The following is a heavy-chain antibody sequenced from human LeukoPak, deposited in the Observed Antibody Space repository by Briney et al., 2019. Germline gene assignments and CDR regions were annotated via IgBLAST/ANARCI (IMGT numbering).Heavy chain of an antibody. D-gene: IGHD6-6*01. V-gene: IGHV4-34*01. CDR3: APARPNYYFDY. CDR2: INHSGST. CDR1: GGSFSGYY. Sequence: SETLSLTCAVYGGSFSGYYWSWIRQPPGKGLEWIGEINHSGSTYYNPSLKSRVTISVDTSKNQFSLKLSSVTAADTAVYYCAPARPNYYFDYWGQGTLVTVSS. J-gene: IGHJ4*02.